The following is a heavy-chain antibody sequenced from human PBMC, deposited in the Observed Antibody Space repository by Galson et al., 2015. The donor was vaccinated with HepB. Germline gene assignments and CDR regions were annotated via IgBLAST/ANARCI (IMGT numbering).Heavy chain of an antibody. D-gene: IGHD3-3*01. J-gene: IGHJ4*02. V-gene: IGHV3-30*04. CDR1: GFTFSNYA. CDR3: AGGVTGSRLFEECDY. Sequence: SLRLSCATSGFTFSNYAMHWVRQAPGKGLEWVAVITYDGSNRYYADSVKGRFTISRDNSTNTLYLQMNSLRAEDTGVYYCAGGVTGSRLFEECDYWGQGTLVTVSP. CDR2: ITYDGSNR.